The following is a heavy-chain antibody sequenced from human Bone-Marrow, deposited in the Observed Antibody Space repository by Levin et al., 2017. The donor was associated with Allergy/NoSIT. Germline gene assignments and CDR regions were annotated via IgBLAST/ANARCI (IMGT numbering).Heavy chain of an antibody. J-gene: IGHJ4*02. CDR1: GFSFSGSQ. V-gene: IGHV3-73*01. CDR3: TRLTYFYDTSGYFYFDY. Sequence: KVSCAVSGFSFSGSQMHWVRQPSGKGLEWVGRIRSRDNNYATAYAASVKGRFTISRDDSNNTAYLQMNSLKTEDTAVYYCTRLTYFYDTSGYFYFDYWGQGTLVTVSS. CDR2: IRSRDNNYAT. D-gene: IGHD3-22*01.